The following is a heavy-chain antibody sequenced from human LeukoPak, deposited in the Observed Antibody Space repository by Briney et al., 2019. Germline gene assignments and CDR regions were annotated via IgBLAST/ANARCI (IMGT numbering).Heavy chain of an antibody. CDR2: IYHSGST. D-gene: IGHD2-2*01. CDR1: GGSISSSNW. J-gene: IGHJ5*02. CDR3: AREYCSSTSCYFGDWFDP. V-gene: IGHV4-4*02. Sequence: PSGTLSPTCAVSGGSISSSNWWSWVRQPPGKGLEWIGEIYHSGSTNYNPSLKSRVTISVDKSKNQFSLKLSSVTAADTAVYYCAREYCSSTSCYFGDWFDPWGQGTLVTVSS.